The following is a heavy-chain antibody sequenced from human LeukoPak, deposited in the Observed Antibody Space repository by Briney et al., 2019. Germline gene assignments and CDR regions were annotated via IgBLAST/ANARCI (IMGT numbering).Heavy chain of an antibody. D-gene: IGHD3-22*01. CDR1: RGTFSKYA. V-gene: IGHV1-69*04. J-gene: IGHJ4*02. CDR2: IIPILSIT. Sequence: SVKVSCKASRGTFSKYAISWVRQAPGQGLEWMGRIIPILSITHYAQKFQGRVTIAADKSTSTAYMELSSLRSEDTAMYYCARDDDRAREIDYWGQGTLVTVSS. CDR3: ARDDDRAREIDY.